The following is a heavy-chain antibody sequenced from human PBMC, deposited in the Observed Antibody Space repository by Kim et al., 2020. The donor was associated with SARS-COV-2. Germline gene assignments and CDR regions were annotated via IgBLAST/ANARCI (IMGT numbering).Heavy chain of an antibody. CDR2: ISYDGSNK. CDR1: GFTFSSYA. J-gene: IGHJ4*02. CDR3: ARDPFSSSPPVYYFDY. V-gene: IGHV3-30*04. D-gene: IGHD6-13*01. Sequence: GGSLRLSCAASGFTFSSYAMHWVRQAPGKGLEWVAVISYDGSNKYYADSVKGRFTISRDNSKNTLYLQMNSLRAEDTAVYYCARDPFSSSPPVYYFDYWGQGTLVTVSS.